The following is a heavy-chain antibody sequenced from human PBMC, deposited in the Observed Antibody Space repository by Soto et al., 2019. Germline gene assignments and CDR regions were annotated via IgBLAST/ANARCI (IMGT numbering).Heavy chain of an antibody. J-gene: IGHJ4*02. CDR2: IIPISGTA. CDR3: ARASVAVAGNFDY. D-gene: IGHD6-19*01. Sequence: QAQLVQSGAEVKNPGSSVKVSCQASGGTFTRFALSWVRQAPGQGLEWMGGIIPISGTAHYAQKFQGRVTITADESTSTAYMELSSLRSEDTAVYYCARASVAVAGNFDYWGQGTLVTVSS. CDR1: GGTFTRFA. V-gene: IGHV1-69*01.